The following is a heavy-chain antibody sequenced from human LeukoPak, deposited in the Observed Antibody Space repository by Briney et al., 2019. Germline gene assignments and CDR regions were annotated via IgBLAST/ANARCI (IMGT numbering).Heavy chain of an antibody. Sequence: ASVKVSCKASGYTFTGYYMHWVRQAPGQGLEWMGWMNPHSGNTGYAQKFQGRVTMTRDNSISTAYMELSSLRSEDTAVYYCARVRETATITSLSSYYYSMDVWGQGTTVTVS. D-gene: IGHD5-24*01. J-gene: IGHJ6*02. CDR3: ARVRETATITSLSSYYYSMDV. V-gene: IGHV1-8*02. CDR1: GYTFTGYY. CDR2: MNPHSGNT.